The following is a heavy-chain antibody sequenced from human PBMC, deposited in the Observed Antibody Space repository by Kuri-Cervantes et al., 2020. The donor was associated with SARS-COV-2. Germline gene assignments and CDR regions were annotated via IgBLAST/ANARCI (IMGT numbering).Heavy chain of an antibody. CDR2: ISTFNANI. CDR1: GYTFTGYY. CDR3: ARYPRPYDFWSAHPYFDY. V-gene: IGHV1-18*04. J-gene: IGHJ4*02. D-gene: IGHD3-3*01. Sequence: ASVKVSCKASGYTFTGYYMHWVRQAPGQGLEWMGWISTFNANINYAQKFRGRVSMTTDTSTTTPYLEVRSLRSDDTAVFYCARYPRPYDFWSAHPYFDYWGQGTLVTVSS.